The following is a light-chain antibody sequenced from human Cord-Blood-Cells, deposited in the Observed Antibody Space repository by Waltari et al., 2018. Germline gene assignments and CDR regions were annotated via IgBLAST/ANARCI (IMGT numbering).Light chain of an antibody. V-gene: IGKV1-6*01. J-gene: IGKJ1*01. Sequence: AIQMTQPPSSLSASLGDRVTITCRASQGDRNDLGWYQQKPGKAPKLLIYAAASLQSGVPSRFSCSGSGTDFTLTISSLQPEDFATYYCLQDYNYPRTFGQGTKVEIK. CDR1: QGDRND. CDR3: LQDYNYPRT. CDR2: AAA.